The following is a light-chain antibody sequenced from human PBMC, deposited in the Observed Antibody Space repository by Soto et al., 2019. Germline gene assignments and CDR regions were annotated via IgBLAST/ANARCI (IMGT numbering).Light chain of an antibody. V-gene: IGKV3-15*01. CDR3: QQHNAWPLT. CDR1: QTLRNE. CDR2: GGF. J-gene: IGKJ3*01. Sequence: IVLTQSPGTLSVSQGERVILSCRASQTLRNELAWYQQKPGQAPRLLIYGGFTRATGIPARFSGSGSGTEFTLTINSLQSEDFAIYYCQQHNAWPLTFGPGTKLDLK.